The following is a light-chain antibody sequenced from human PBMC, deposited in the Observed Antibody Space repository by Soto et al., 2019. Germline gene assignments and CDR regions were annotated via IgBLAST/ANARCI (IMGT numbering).Light chain of an antibody. V-gene: IGKV3-20*01. CDR2: GAS. CDR3: QQYGSSPLFT. CDR1: QSVSSSY. Sequence: EIVLTQSPGTLSLSPGERATLSCRASQSVSSSYLAWYQQKPVQAPRLLMYGASSRATGIPDRFSGSGSGIDVSLTISRLEPEDFAVYYCQQYGSSPLFTFGPGTKVDIK. J-gene: IGKJ3*01.